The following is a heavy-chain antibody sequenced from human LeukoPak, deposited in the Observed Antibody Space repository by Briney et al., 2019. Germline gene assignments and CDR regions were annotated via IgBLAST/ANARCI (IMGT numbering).Heavy chain of an antibody. V-gene: IGHV3-23*01. Sequence: GGSLRLSCAASGFTFSSYWMSWVCQAPGKGPQWIGAITGSGGTTYYTESLRGRFTVSRDNSKNTVYLQMDSLRDEDTAVYYCVLELRFLEYLPVQGYAPWGRGTLVTVSA. CDR2: ITGSGGTT. J-gene: IGHJ5*02. D-gene: IGHD3-3*01. CDR1: GFTFSSYW. CDR3: VLELRFLEYLPVQGYAP.